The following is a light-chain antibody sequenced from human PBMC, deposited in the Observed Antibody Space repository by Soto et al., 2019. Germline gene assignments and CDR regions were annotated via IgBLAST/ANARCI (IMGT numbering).Light chain of an antibody. CDR3: SSYTSSSTL. J-gene: IGLJ1*01. CDR1: SSDVGGYNY. Sequence: QSVLTQPSSLSGSPGQSITISCTGTSSDVGGYNYVSCYQQHPGKAPKLMIYAVTDLPSGVSSRFSGSKSGNTASLTISGLQAEDEADYYCSSYTSSSTLFGTGTKVTVL. V-gene: IGLV2-14*01. CDR2: AVT.